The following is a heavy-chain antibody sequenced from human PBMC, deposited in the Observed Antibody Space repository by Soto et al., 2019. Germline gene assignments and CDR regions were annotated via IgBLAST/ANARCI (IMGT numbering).Heavy chain of an antibody. CDR3: ARESGSSWASCDY. V-gene: IGHV4-34*01. CDR1: GGSFSGYY. CDR2: INHSGST. Sequence: SETLSLTCAVYGGSFSGYYWSWIRQPPGKGLEWIGEINHSGSTNYNPSLKSRVTISVDTSKNQFSLKLSSVTAADTAVYYCARESGSSWASCDYWGQGTLVTVSS. J-gene: IGHJ4*02. D-gene: IGHD6-13*01.